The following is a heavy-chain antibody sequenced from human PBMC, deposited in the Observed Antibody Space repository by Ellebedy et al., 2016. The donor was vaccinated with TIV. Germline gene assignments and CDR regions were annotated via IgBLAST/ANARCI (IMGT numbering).Heavy chain of an antibody. CDR3: ARGSAVGVADGYYFDY. CDR2: INTSGST. D-gene: IGHD2-15*01. J-gene: IGHJ4*02. V-gene: IGHV4-34*01. CDR1: GGSFSGYY. Sequence: MPSETLSLTCAVYGGSFSGYYWSWISQPPGKGLEWIGEINTSGSTNYNPSLKSRVTISVDTSKNQFPLKLSSVTAAETAVYYCARGSAVGVADGYYFDYWGQGTLVTVSS.